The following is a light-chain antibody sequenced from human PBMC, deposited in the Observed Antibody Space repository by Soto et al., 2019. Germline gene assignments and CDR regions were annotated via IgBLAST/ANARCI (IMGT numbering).Light chain of an antibody. Sequence: DIQMTQSPSSLSASIGDRVTITCLASQGISNSLAWYQQRPGKVPSLLIYDASTLQSGVPSRFSGSGSGTDFTLTISSLQPEDVATYYCQKYKSAPYTFGPGTKVDIK. CDR3: QKYKSAPYT. CDR2: DAS. J-gene: IGKJ3*01. CDR1: QGISNS. V-gene: IGKV1-27*01.